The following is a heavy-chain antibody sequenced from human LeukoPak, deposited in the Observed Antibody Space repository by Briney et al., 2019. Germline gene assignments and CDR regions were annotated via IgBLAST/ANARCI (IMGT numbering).Heavy chain of an antibody. V-gene: IGHV4-34*01. D-gene: IGHD2-8*01. Sequence: ETLSLTCAVYGGSFSGYYWSWIRQPPGKGLEWIGEINHSGSTNYNPSLKSRVTISVDTSKNQFSLKLSSVTAADTAVYYCARHKMGYYYYGMDVWGQGTTVTVSS. CDR2: INHSGST. J-gene: IGHJ6*02. CDR3: ARHKMGYYYYGMDV. CDR1: GGSFSGYY.